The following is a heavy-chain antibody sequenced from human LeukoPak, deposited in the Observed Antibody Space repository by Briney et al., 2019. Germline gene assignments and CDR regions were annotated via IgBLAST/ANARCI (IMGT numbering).Heavy chain of an antibody. Sequence: SETLSLTCAVYGGSFSGYYWSWIRQPPGKGLEWIGEINHSGSTNYNPSLKSRVTISVDTSKNQFSLKLSSVTAADTAVYYCARNFPTVTTSWGQGTLVTVSS. CDR2: INHSGST. CDR3: ARNFPTVTTS. V-gene: IGHV4-34*01. J-gene: IGHJ5*02. CDR1: GGSFSGYY. D-gene: IGHD4-17*01.